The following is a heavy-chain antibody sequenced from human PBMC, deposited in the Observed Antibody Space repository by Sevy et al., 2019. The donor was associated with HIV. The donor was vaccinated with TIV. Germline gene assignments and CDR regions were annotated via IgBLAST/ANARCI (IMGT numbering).Heavy chain of an antibody. J-gene: IGHJ4*02. CDR3: ASGKDGITDDY. Sequence: GGSLRLSCAASGFPFSVYPMHWVRQAPDKRLEWVAVISSDGGAKYYSDSVRGRFTFSRDNSRNTLYLQMSSLRTEDTAVYYCASGKDGITDDYWGQGTLVTVSS. CDR1: GFPFSVYP. D-gene: IGHD3-10*01. V-gene: IGHV3-30*15. CDR2: ISSDGGAK.